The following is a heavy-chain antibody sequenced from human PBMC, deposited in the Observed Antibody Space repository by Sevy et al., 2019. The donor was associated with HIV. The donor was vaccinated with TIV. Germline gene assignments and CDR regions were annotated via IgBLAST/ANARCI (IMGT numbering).Heavy chain of an antibody. J-gene: IGHJ4*02. CDR3: GRAIQLAASY. CDR1: AINIRDYW. Sequence: GGSLRLSCEASAINIRDYWMNWVRQAPGKGLEWVANINPDGSKIYYADSVKGRFTIPRDYAKNSVVLQMTGLRAEDTAVYYWGRAIQLAASYWGQGMLVTVSS. V-gene: IGHV3-7*02. CDR2: INPDGSKI. D-gene: IGHD2-15*01.